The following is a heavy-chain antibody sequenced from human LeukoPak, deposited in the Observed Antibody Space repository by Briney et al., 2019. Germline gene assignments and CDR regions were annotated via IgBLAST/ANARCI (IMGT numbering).Heavy chain of an antibody. V-gene: IGHV4-61*02. CDR1: GGSISSGSYY. J-gene: IGHJ4*02. CDR3: ARDIAALDY. CDR2: IYTSGST. Sequence: PSETLSLTCTVSGGSISSGSYYWSWIRQPAGKGLEWIGRIYTSGSTNYNPSLKSRVTIPVDTSKNQFSLKLSSVTAADTAVYYCARDIAALDYWGQGTLVTVSS. D-gene: IGHD6-6*01.